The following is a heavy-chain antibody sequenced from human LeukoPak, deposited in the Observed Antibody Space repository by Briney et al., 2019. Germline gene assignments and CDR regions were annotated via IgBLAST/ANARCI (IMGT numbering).Heavy chain of an antibody. CDR2: IYYSGSN. CDR3: GRDSELPGYYYYYGMDV. CDR1: GVYISSHY. D-gene: IGHD6-13*01. J-gene: IGHJ6*04. Sequence: SETLSLPCTVSGVYISSHYWRWLRPPPGKGLEWIGYIYYSGSNHYNPSLKSRGTMSVDTSKNQFSLKMSSVAAADTAVYYCGRDSELPGYYYYYGMDVGGKGPTVTVP. V-gene: IGHV4-59*11.